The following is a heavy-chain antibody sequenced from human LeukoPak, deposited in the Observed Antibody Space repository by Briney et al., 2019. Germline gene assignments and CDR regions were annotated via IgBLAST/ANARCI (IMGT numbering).Heavy chain of an antibody. CDR2: IYPGDSDT. V-gene: IGHV5-51*01. J-gene: IGHJ4*02. CDR3: ARRAYGSGSYYLYYFDY. CDR1: GYSFTSYW. D-gene: IGHD3-10*01. Sequence: GESLKISCKGSGYSFTSYWIGWVRQMPGKGLEWMGIIYPGDSDTRYSPSFQGQVTISADKSISTAYLQWSSLKASDTAMYYCARRAYGSGSYYLYYFDYWGQGTLVTVSS.